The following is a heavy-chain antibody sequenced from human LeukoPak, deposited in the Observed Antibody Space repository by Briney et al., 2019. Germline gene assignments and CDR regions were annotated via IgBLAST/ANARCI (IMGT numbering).Heavy chain of an antibody. J-gene: IGHJ4*02. Sequence: GGSLRLSCAASGFTFSSYGMHWVRQAPGKGLEWVAFIRYDGSNKYYADSVKGRFTISRDNSKNTLYLKMNSLRAEDTAVYYCAKDRETGTTFNYWGQGTLVTVSS. CDR1: GFTFSSYG. CDR2: IRYDGSNK. V-gene: IGHV3-30*02. CDR3: AKDRETGTTFNY. D-gene: IGHD1-7*01.